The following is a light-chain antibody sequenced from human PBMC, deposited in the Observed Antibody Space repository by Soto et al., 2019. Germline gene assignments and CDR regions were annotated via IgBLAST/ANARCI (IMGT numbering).Light chain of an antibody. CDR2: DVS. J-gene: IGLJ1*01. V-gene: IGLV2-14*01. CDR3: SSYTSSSTL. CDR1: SSDVGGYNY. Sequence: QSVLTQPASVSGSPGQSITISCTGTSSDVGGYNYVSWYQQHPGKAPKLMIYDVSNRPSGVSNRFSGSKSGNTASLTISGLQAEDEADYYRSSYTSSSTLFGTGTKFTVL.